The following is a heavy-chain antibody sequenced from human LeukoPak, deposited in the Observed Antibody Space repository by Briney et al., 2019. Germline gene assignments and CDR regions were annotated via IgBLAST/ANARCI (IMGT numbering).Heavy chain of an antibody. J-gene: IGHJ4*02. CDR3: AKVGGVTAIRGHFDY. Sequence: PGRSLRLSCAASGFTFEDYAMHGVRQAPGKGLEGGSGISWNSGSIDYADSVKGLFTISRDNAQNSLYPQMNSLRAEDTALYYCAKVGGVTAIRGHFDYWGQGTLVTVSS. V-gene: IGHV3-9*01. CDR2: ISWNSGSI. CDR1: GFTFEDYA. D-gene: IGHD2-21*02.